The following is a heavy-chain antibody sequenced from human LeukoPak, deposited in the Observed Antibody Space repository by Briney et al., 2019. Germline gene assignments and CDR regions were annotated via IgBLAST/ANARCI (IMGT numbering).Heavy chain of an antibody. Sequence: SETLSLTCCVSGDSLSSGDYFWTWIRQHPGKGLEWLGYIQHSGTTNYNPSLKSRLTMSVDTSKNQFSLKLDSVTAADTAVYYCARDETPWGPGTLVTVSS. J-gene: IGHJ5*02. CDR2: IQHSGTT. CDR1: GDSLSSGDYF. V-gene: IGHV4-31*03. CDR3: ARDETP.